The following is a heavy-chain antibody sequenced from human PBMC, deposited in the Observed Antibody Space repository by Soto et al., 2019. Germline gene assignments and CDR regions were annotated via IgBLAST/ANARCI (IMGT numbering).Heavy chain of an antibody. V-gene: IGHV4-59*01. Sequence: SETLSLTCTVSGGSISSYYWNWIRQPPGKGLEWIGYIYYSGSTNYNPSLKGRVTMLIDMSKNQFSLKLTSVSAADTAVYYCAAAPRYWGQGILVTVSS. J-gene: IGHJ4*02. CDR1: GGSISSYY. D-gene: IGHD2-15*01. CDR2: IYYSGST. CDR3: AAAPRY.